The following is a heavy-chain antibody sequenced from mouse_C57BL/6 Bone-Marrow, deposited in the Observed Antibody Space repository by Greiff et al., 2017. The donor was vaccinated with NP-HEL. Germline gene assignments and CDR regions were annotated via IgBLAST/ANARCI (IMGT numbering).Heavy chain of an antibody. CDR2: ISNLAYSI. CDR3: ARRNKGDYFDY. J-gene: IGHJ2*01. Sequence: EVKLVESGGGLVQPGGSLKLSCAASGFTFSDYGMAWVRQAPRKGPEWVAFISNLAYSIYYADTVTGRFTLSRENAKNTLYLEMSSLRSEDTAMYYCARRNKGDYFDYWGQGTTLTVSS. CDR1: GFTFSDYG. V-gene: IGHV5-15*04. D-gene: IGHD5-2*01.